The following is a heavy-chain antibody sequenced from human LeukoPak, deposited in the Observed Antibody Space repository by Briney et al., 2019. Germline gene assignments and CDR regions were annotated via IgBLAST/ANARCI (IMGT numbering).Heavy chain of an antibody. CDR3: ARIPSYCSSTSCYIYYYYGMDV. V-gene: IGHV1-2*02. CDR1: GYTFTSYY. D-gene: IGHD2-2*01. Sequence: ASVKVSCKASGYTFTSYYMHWVRQAPGQGLEWMGWINPNSGGTNYAQKFQGRVTMTRDTSISTAYMELSRLRSDDTAVYYCARIPSYCSSTSCYIYYYYGMDVWGQGTTVTVSS. CDR2: INPNSGGT. J-gene: IGHJ6*02.